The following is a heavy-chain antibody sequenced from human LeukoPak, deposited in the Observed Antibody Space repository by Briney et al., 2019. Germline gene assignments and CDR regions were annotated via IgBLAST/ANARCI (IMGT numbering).Heavy chain of an antibody. CDR3: ARYNSAWKTDDY. CDR2: IKQDGSDK. Sequence: GGSLRLSCAASGFTFNSYWMTWVPQAPGKGLGWVADIKQDGSDKYYAGSVKGRFTISRDNAKNSLYLQMNSLRAEDTAVYFCARYNSAWKTDDYWGQGTLVTVSS. D-gene: IGHD6-19*01. CDR1: GFTFNSYW. J-gene: IGHJ4*02. V-gene: IGHV3-7*03.